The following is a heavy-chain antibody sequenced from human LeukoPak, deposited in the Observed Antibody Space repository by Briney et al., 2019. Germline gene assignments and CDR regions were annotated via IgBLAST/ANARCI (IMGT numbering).Heavy chain of an antibody. CDR3: ARAPASGSYGYYFDY. J-gene: IGHJ4*02. CDR1: GYTFTGYY. V-gene: IGHV1-69*05. CDR2: IIPIFGTA. Sequence: SVKVSCKASGYTFTGYYMHWVRQAPGQGLEWMGRIIPIFGTANYAQKFQGRVTITTDESTSTAYMELSSLRSEDTAVYYCARAPASGSYGYYFDYWGQGTLVTVSS. D-gene: IGHD1-26*01.